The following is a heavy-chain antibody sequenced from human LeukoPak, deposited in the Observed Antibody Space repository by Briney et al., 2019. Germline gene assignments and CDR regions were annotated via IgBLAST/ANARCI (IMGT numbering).Heavy chain of an antibody. J-gene: IGHJ3*02. Sequence: SETLSLTCTVFGVSISTFYWSWIRQPPGEGLEWIGYISDSGSTNYNPSLQSRITISVDTSKNQFSLKLSSVTAADTAVYYCARHLRYCSGGTCYSSDAFDIWGRGTMVTVSS. CDR1: GVSISTFY. CDR2: ISDSGST. D-gene: IGHD2-15*01. CDR3: ARHLRYCSGGTCYSSDAFDI. V-gene: IGHV4-59*08.